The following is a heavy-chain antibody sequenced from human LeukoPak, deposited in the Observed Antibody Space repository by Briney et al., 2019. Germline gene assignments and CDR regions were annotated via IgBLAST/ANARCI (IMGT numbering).Heavy chain of an antibody. D-gene: IGHD6-19*01. V-gene: IGHV4-61*01. CDR2: IYYSGST. CDR3: ARVRYSSGWYLADY. J-gene: IGHJ4*02. CDR1: GGFVSSPTYY. Sequence: SETLSLTCTVSGGFVSSPTYYWSWVRQPPGKGLEWIGYIYYSGSTNYNPSLKSRITISVDTSKNQFSLKLSSVIAADTAVYYCARVRYSSGWYLADYWGQGTLVTVSS.